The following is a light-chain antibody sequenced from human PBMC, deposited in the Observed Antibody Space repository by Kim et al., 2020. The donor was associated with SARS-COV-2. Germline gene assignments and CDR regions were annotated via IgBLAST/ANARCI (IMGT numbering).Light chain of an antibody. CDR2: GKN. J-gene: IGLJ2*01. CDR3: NSRDSSGYHLV. CDR1: SLRSYY. V-gene: IGLV3-19*01. Sequence: ALGQTVRITCQGDSLRSYYASWYQQKPGQAPVLVIYGKNNRPSGIPDRFSGSSSGNTVSLTITGAQAEDEADYYCNSRDSSGYHLVFGGGTKVTVL.